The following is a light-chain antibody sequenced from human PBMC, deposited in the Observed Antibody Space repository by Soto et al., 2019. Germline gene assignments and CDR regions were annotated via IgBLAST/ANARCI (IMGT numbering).Light chain of an antibody. V-gene: IGKV3-15*01. Sequence: IVMTQSPRTLSLSPGERATLSCRASQPINNNYVAWYQQKPGQAPSLLIYGASDRSTAVPARFTAGGSGTEFTLTISSLQSDDLAVYYCQQYDKWPRTFGQGTKVEIK. CDR2: GAS. CDR3: QQYDKWPRT. J-gene: IGKJ1*01. CDR1: QPINNN.